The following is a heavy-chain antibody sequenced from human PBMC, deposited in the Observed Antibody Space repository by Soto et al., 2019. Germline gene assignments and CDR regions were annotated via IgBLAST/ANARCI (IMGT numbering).Heavy chain of an antibody. J-gene: IGHJ4*02. V-gene: IGHV1-69*01. Sequence: QVQLVQSGAEVKKPGSSVKVSCKASGGTFSSYAISWVRQAPGQGLEWMGGIIPIFGTANYAQKFQGRVTITADESTSTAYMELSGLRSEDTSVYYCAPSPGYYDSSGYYPFDYLGQGPLVTVPS. CDR2: IIPIFGTA. D-gene: IGHD3-22*01. CDR3: APSPGYYDSSGYYPFDY. CDR1: GGTFSSYA.